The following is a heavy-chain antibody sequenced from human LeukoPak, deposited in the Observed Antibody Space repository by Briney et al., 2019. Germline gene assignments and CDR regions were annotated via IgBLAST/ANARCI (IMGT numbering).Heavy chain of an antibody. Sequence: GGSLRLSCAASGFTFSSYSMNWVRQAPGKGLEWVSSISSSSYIYYADSVKGRFTISRDNAKNSLYLQMNSLRAEDTAVYYCARDFATPNVNYWGQGTLVTVPS. CDR2: ISSSSYI. V-gene: IGHV3-21*01. CDR1: GFTFSSYS. J-gene: IGHJ4*02. CDR3: ARDFATPNVNY. D-gene: IGHD3-16*01.